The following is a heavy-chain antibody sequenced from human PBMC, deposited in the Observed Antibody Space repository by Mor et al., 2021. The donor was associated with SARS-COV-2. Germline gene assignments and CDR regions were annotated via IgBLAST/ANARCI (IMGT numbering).Heavy chain of an antibody. V-gene: IGHV3-73*01. Sequence: GLEWVARIRSKVNNYATEYVASMKGRVTISRDDLKNTAYLQMNSVRIEDTAVYYCARSPPAQVGSCDYWGQGTLVTVSS. D-gene: IGHD3-10*01. CDR2: IRSKVNNYAT. J-gene: IGHJ4*02. CDR3: ARSPPAQVGSCDY.